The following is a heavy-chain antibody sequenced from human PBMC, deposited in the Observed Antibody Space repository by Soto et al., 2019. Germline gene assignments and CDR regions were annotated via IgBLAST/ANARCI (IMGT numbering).Heavy chain of an antibody. V-gene: IGHV3-48*02. J-gene: IGHJ6*02. D-gene: IGHD6-6*01. CDR1: GFTFSSYS. Sequence: PGGSLRLSCAASGFTFSSYSMDWVRQAPGQGLEWISYITTSSHTIYYADSVRGRFTISRDNAKNSLFLQMNILRDEDTAVYYCARAQKYSSSSYGMDVWGQGTTVTVSS. CDR2: ITTSSHTI. CDR3: ARAQKYSSSSYGMDV.